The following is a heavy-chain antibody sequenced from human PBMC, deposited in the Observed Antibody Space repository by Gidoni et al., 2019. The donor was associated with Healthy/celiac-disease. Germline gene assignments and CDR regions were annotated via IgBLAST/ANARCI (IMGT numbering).Heavy chain of an antibody. J-gene: IGHJ4*02. Sequence: QLQLQESGPGLVKPSATLSLTCTVSGGSISSSSYYWGWIRQPPGKGLEWSGSIYYSGSTYYNPSLKSRVTISVDTSKNQFSLKLSSVTAADTAVYYCARHRGTWIQLWFFDYCGQGTLVTVSS. CDR3: ARHRGTWIQLWFFDY. CDR2: IYYSGST. D-gene: IGHD5-18*01. V-gene: IGHV4-39*01. CDR1: GGSISSSSYY.